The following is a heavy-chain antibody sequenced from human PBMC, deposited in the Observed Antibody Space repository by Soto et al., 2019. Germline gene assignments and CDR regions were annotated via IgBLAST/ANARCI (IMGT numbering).Heavy chain of an antibody. Sequence: EVQLAESGGGMVQPGGSLRLSCVASGFTFSSYDMHWVRQAPGKGLEYVSSISSNGGTTYYGNSVKGRFTISRDNSKNTLYLQMGSLRAQDMAVYYCVRRVSGNYDHWGQGTLLTVSS. J-gene: IGHJ5*02. CDR1: GFTFSSYD. CDR2: ISSNGGTT. V-gene: IGHV3-64*01. CDR3: VRRVSGNYDH. D-gene: IGHD1-7*01.